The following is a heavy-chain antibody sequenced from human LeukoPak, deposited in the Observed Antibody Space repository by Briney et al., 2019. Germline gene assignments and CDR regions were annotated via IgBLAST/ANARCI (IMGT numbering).Heavy chain of an antibody. CDR3: ARPTYCGSDCYFNFDY. CDR2: INPNSGGT. J-gene: IGHJ4*02. Sequence: ASVKVSCKASGYTFTGYYMHWVRQAPGQGLEWMGWINPNSGGTNYAQKFQGRVTMTRDTSISTAYIELSGLTSDDTAIYYCARPTYCGSDCYFNFDYWGQGTLVTVSS. V-gene: IGHV1-2*02. CDR1: GYTFTGYY. D-gene: IGHD2-21*02.